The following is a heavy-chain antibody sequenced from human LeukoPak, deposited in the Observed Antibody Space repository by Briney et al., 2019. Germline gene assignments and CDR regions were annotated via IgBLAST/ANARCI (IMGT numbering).Heavy chain of an antibody. CDR1: GFTFDDYG. V-gene: IGHV3-20*01. J-gene: IGHJ6*03. D-gene: IGHD3-10*01. CDR3: ARYGSGSYYYYYMDV. Sequence: GGSLRLSCAASGFTFDDYGMSWVRQAPGKGLEWVSGINWNGGSTGYTDSVKGRFTISRDNAKNSLYLQMNSLGAEDTALYHCARYGSGSYYYYYMDVWGKGTTVTVSS. CDR2: INWNGGST.